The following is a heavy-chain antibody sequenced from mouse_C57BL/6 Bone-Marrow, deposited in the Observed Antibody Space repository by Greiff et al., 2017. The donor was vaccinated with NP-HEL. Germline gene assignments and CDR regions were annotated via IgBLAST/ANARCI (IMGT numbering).Heavy chain of an antibody. J-gene: IGHJ1*03. CDR2: IYPGDGDT. D-gene: IGHD1-1*02. CDR3: AIRWRGYFDV. CDR1: GYAFSSYW. V-gene: IGHV1-80*01. Sequence: VKLMESGAELVKPGASVKISCKASGYAFSSYWMNWVKQRPGKGLEWIGQIYPGDGDTNYNGKFKGKATLTADKSSSTAYMQLSSLTSEDSAVYFCAIRWRGYFDVWGTGTTVTVSS.